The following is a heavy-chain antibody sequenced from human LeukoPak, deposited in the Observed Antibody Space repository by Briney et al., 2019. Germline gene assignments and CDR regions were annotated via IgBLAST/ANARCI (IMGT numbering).Heavy chain of an antibody. D-gene: IGHD6-13*01. V-gene: IGHV3-30*04. J-gene: IGHJ4*02. CDR1: GFTFSSHP. CDR2: ISYAGNNQ. CDR3: AKDPRRYSRTGGYFDY. Sequence: GGSLRLSCTASGFTFSSHPMHWVRQAPDKGLEWVAVISYAGNNQYYADSVKGRFTISRDNSKNTLYLQMNSLRTEDTAVYYCAKDPRRYSRTGGYFDYWGQGTLVTVSS.